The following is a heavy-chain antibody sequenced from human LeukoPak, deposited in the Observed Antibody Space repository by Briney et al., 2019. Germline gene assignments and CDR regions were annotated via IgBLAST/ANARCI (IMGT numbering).Heavy chain of an antibody. D-gene: IGHD2-15*01. V-gene: IGHV4-59*06. CDR2: IYYSGTT. CDR1: GGSISSYY. CDR3: ARGGYYFYYGMDV. Sequence: SETLSLTCTVSGGSISSYYWSWIRQHPGKDLEWIGYIYYSGTTYYNPSLKSRVTISVDTSKNQFSLKLSSVTAADTAVYYCARGGYYFYYGMDVWGQGTTVTVSS. J-gene: IGHJ6*02.